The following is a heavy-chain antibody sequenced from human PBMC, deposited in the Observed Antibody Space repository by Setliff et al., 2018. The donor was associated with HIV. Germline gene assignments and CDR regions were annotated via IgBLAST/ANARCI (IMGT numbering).Heavy chain of an antibody. V-gene: IGHV4-39*07. CDR2: VYHTGST. CDR1: GGSINSRSYY. D-gene: IGHD3-3*02. CDR3: ARSDVLEFLEWSPEGCFDP. Sequence: KPSETLSLTCTVSGGSINSRSYYWGWIRQPPGKGLEWIGSVYHTGSTYYNPSLKSRVTISVDTSKNQFSLKLNSVTAADTAVYFCARSDVLEFLEWSPEGCFDPWGQGTRVTVSS. J-gene: IGHJ5*02.